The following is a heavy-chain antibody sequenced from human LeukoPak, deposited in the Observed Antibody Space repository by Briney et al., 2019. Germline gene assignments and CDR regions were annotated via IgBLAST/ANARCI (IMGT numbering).Heavy chain of an antibody. CDR2: ISRSGSTK. V-gene: IGHV3-11*01. CDR3: ARRLMYYYDTSGYDVAFDI. D-gene: IGHD3-22*01. Sequence: GGSLRLSCAASGFTVSSNYMSWVRQAPGKGLEWVSSISRSGSTKYYADSVKGRFTISRDNAKNSLFLQMNSLRAEDTAVYYCARRLMYYYDTSGYDVAFDIWGQGTMVTVSS. CDR1: GFTVSSNY. J-gene: IGHJ3*02.